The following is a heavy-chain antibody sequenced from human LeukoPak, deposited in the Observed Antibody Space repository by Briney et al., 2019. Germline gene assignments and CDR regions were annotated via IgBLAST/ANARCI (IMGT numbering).Heavy chain of an antibody. Sequence: SESLSLTCTVSGGSISSHYWSWIRQPPGKGLEWTGYIYYSGSTNYNPSLKSRVTISVDTSKNQFSLKLSSVTAADTAVYYCAGSGRFLEWLLAEGDYYYMDVWGKGTTVTVSS. CDR2: IYYSGST. CDR3: AGSGRFLEWLLAEGDYYYMDV. V-gene: IGHV4-59*11. CDR1: GGSISSHY. D-gene: IGHD3-3*01. J-gene: IGHJ6*03.